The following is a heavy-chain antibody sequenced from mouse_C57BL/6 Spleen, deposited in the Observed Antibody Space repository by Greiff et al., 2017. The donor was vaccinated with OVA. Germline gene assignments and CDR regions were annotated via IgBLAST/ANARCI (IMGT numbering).Heavy chain of an antibody. CDR1: GYAFSSYW. V-gene: IGHV1-80*01. Sequence: VKLQESGAELVKPGASVKISCKASGYAFSSYWMNWVKQRPGKGLEWIGQIYPGDGDTNYNGKFKGKATLTADKSSSTAYMQLSSLTSEDSAVYFCAREGDSSEDYWGQGTTLTVSS. J-gene: IGHJ2*01. D-gene: IGHD3-2*02. CDR2: IYPGDGDT. CDR3: AREGDSSEDY.